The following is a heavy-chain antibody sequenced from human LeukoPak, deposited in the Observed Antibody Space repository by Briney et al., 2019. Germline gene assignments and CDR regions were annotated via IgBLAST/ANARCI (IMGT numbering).Heavy chain of an antibody. Sequence: SETLSLTCAVYGGAFSGYYWSWIRQPPGKGLEWIGEINHSGSTNYNPSLKSRVTLSVDTSKNQFSLKLSSVTAADTAVYCCASGEYSSSWFDAFDIWGQGTMVTVSS. CDR3: ASGEYSSSWFDAFDI. V-gene: IGHV4-34*01. J-gene: IGHJ3*02. D-gene: IGHD6-13*01. CDR2: INHSGST. CDR1: GGAFSGYY.